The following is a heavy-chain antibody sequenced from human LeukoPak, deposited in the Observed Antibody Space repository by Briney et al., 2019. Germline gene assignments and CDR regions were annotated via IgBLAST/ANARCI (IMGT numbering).Heavy chain of an antibody. J-gene: IGHJ4*02. CDR1: GGSISSYY. D-gene: IGHD3-10*01. CDR3: ARVNYYGSGSYPFDY. CDR2: IYYSGST. Sequence: SETLSLTCTVSGGSISSYYWSWIRQPPGKGLEWIGYIYYSGSTNYNPPLKSRVTISVDTSKNQFSLKLSSVTAADTAVYYCARVNYYGSGSYPFDYWGQGTLVTVSS. V-gene: IGHV4-59*01.